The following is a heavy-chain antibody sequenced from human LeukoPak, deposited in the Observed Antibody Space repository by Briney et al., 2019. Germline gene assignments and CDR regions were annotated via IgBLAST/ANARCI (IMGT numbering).Heavy chain of an antibody. Sequence: PGGSLRLSCAASGFTFSSYAMHWVRQAPGKGLEYVSAISSNGGSTYYANSVKGRFTISRDNSKNTLYLQMGSLRAEDMAVYYCARATPGSYLLDYWGQGTLVTVSS. J-gene: IGHJ4*02. CDR3: ARATPGSYLLDY. CDR2: ISSNGGST. CDR1: GFTFSSYA. V-gene: IGHV3-64*01. D-gene: IGHD1-26*01.